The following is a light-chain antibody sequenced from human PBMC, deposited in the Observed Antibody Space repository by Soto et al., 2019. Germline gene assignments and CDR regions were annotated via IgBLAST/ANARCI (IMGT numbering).Light chain of an antibody. CDR3: QTWGTVV. J-gene: IGLJ2*01. CDR2: INSDGSH. Sequence: QSVLTQSPSASASLGASVKLTCTLSSGHSNYPIAWHQQQPEKGPRYLMKINSDGSHSKGDGIPDRFSGSSSGAERYLPISSLRSEDEADYYCQTWGTVVFGGGTKLTVL. V-gene: IGLV4-69*02. CDR1: SGHSNYP.